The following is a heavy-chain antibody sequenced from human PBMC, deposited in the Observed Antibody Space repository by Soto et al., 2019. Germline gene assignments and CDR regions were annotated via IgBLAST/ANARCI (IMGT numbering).Heavy chain of an antibody. D-gene: IGHD4-17*01. CDR1: GFTFDAYA. CDR2: MSWNSGNL. CDR3: AKGASTTVFAFNDY. Sequence: EVQLVESGGGLVQPGRSLRLSCAASGFTFDAYAMHWVRQPPGKGLERVSSMSWNSGNLGYADSVKGRFTISRDNAKHSLYLQMNSLRGEDTALYYCAKGASTTVFAFNDYWGQGTLVTVSS. J-gene: IGHJ4*02. V-gene: IGHV3-9*01.